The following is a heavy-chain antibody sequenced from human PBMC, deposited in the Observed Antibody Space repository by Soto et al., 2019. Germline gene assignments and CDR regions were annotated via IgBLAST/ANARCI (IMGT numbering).Heavy chain of an antibody. V-gene: IGHV4-4*02. D-gene: IGHD6-13*01. CDR2: IYHSGST. J-gene: IGHJ4*02. CDR1: GGSISSSNW. Sequence: SETLSLXCAVSGGSISSSNWWSWVRQPPGKGLEWIGEIYHSGSTIYNPSLKRRVTISVDKSKNQFSLKLSSVTAADTAGYYCARAAMGGSSWPFDYWGQGTLVT. CDR3: ARAAMGGSSWPFDY.